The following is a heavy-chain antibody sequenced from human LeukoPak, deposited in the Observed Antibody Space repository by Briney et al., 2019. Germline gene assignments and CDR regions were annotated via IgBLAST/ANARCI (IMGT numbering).Heavy chain of an antibody. CDR2: IIPIFGTA. CDR1: GGTFSSYA. Sequence: GSSVKVSCKASGGTFSSYAISWVRQAPGQGLEWMGGIIPIFGTANYAQKFQGRVTITADESTSTAYMELSSLRSEDTAVYYCAKDGEGYRSGGSCYSDYYYYYMDVWGKGTTVTVSS. J-gene: IGHJ6*03. V-gene: IGHV1-69*01. D-gene: IGHD2-15*01. CDR3: AKDGEGYRSGGSCYSDYYYYYMDV.